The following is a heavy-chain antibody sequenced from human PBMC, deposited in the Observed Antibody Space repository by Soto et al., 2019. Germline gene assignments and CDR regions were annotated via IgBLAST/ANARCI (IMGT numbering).Heavy chain of an antibody. D-gene: IGHD3-16*01. Sequence: GGSLRLSCEAFGFTFNSYWMSWVRQAPGKGLEWVASIKQDGSEKYYVDSVKGRFTISRDNAKNSLYLQMNSLRAEDTALYYCARLYPVPLDYFDYWGQGTLVTVSS. CDR3: ARLYPVPLDYFDY. CDR1: GFTFNSYW. V-gene: IGHV3-7*01. J-gene: IGHJ4*02. CDR2: IKQDGSEK.